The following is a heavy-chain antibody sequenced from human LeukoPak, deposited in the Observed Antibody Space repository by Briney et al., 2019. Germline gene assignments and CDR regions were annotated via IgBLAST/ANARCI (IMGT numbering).Heavy chain of an antibody. J-gene: IGHJ6*02. Sequence: PSETLSLTCNVSGGSISSISYYWGWIRQPPGKGLEWIGSIYYSGSTYYNPSLKSRVTISVDTSKNQFSLKLSSVTAADTAVYYCARAGAVADYYYYYGMDVWGQGTTVTVSS. CDR2: IYYSGST. D-gene: IGHD6-19*01. V-gene: IGHV4-39*07. CDR3: ARAGAVADYYYYYGMDV. CDR1: GGSISSISYY.